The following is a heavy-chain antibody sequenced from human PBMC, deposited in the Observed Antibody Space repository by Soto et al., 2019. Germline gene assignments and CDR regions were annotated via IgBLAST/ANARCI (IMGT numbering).Heavy chain of an antibody. CDR2: IHGGGNK. D-gene: IGHD6-6*01. CDR3: ASGPTLAARLGWNYFDP. CDR1: GLNVNTNY. Sequence: EVQLVESGGTVIQPGESLRLSCAASGLNVNTNYMTWDRQAPGKGLEWLSIIHGGGNKFYSDSVKGRFTISRDTSKNTVYLQMSSLTVDDTAVYYCASGPTLAARLGWNYFDPWGQGTLVTVSS. J-gene: IGHJ5*02. V-gene: IGHV3-53*01.